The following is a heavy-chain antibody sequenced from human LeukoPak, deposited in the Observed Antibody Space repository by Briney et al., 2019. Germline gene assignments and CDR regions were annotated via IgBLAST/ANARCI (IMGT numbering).Heavy chain of an antibody. CDR3: ASRHCSGGGCYFAGADPFDY. Sequence: PGGSLRLFCAAPGFTVRSPYWSWVRQAPGKGLEWVSVNYSGENIYLLDSLKGRFTISRDTYKNTLYLQMNSLRAEDTAVYYCASRHCSGGGCYFAGADPFDYWGQGTLVTVSS. CDR2: NYSGENI. CDR1: GFTVRSPY. D-gene: IGHD2-15*01. V-gene: IGHV3-53*01. J-gene: IGHJ4*02.